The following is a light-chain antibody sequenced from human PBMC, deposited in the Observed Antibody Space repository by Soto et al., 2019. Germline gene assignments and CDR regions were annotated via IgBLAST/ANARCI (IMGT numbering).Light chain of an antibody. CDR2: GAS. Sequence: EILLTQSPGTLSLSPGERATLSCRASQSVSNNYLAWYQQKPGQAPRLLIYGASNRATGIPDRFSGSGSGTDFTLTISRLEPEDFAVYYCQQYGSSQITFGQGTRLEIK. CDR1: QSVSNNY. V-gene: IGKV3-20*01. CDR3: QQYGSSQIT. J-gene: IGKJ5*01.